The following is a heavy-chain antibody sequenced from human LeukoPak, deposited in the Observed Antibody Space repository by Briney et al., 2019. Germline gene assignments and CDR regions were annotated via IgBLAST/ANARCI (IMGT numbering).Heavy chain of an antibody. CDR1: GGSISSGSYY. J-gene: IGHJ5*02. V-gene: IGHV4-61*02. CDR2: IYTSGST. D-gene: IGHD3-10*01. CDR3: ARGDYYGSGGYNWFDP. Sequence: PSETLSLTCTVSGGSISSGSYYWSWIRQPAGKGLEWIGRIYTSGSTNYNPSLKSRVTMSVDTSKNQFSLKLSSVTAADTAVYYCARGDYYGSGGYNWFDPWGQGTLVTVSS.